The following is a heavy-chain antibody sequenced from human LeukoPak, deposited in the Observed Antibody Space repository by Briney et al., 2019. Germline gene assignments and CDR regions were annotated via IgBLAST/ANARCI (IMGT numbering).Heavy chain of an antibody. CDR3: ARGSEGLSGYDTNTWIQLWFNAFDI. D-gene: IGHD5-18*01. J-gene: IGHJ3*02. V-gene: IGHV3-23*01. CDR1: GFTFSNFA. CDR2: ISGSGGST. Sequence: PGGSLRLSCAASGFTFSNFAMSWVRQAPGKGLEWVSIISGSGGSTNYADSVKGRFTISRDNAKNSLYLQMNSLGAEDTAVYYCARGSEGLSGYDTNTWIQLWFNAFDIWGQGTMVTVSS.